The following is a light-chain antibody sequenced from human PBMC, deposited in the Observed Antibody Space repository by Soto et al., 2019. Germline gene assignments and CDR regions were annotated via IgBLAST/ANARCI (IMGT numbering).Light chain of an antibody. Sequence: QSALTQPASVSGSLGQSITISCTGTSSDIGAYNYVSWYQQHPGKAPKLIIYEVTYRPSGVSNRFSASKSANTASLTISGLQAEDESVYYCNSFASSNSLIFGGGTKL. V-gene: IGLV2-14*01. CDR2: EVT. CDR3: NSFASSNSLI. CDR1: SSDIGAYNY. J-gene: IGLJ2*01.